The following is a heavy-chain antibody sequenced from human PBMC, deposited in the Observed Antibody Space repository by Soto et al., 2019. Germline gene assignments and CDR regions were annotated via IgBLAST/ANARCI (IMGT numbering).Heavy chain of an antibody. V-gene: IGHV2-70*12. CDR1: GFSLSTIGMC. CDR2: IDWDDDK. CDR3: ARRDYGGHSGSFDI. J-gene: IGHJ3*02. D-gene: IGHD4-17*01. Sequence: SGPTLVNPTRTLTLTCTFSGFSLSTIGMCVSWIRQPPGKALEWLALIDWDDDKYYSTSLKTRLTISKDTSKNQVVLTMTNMDPVDTATYYCARRDYGGHSGSFDIWGQGTMVTVSS.